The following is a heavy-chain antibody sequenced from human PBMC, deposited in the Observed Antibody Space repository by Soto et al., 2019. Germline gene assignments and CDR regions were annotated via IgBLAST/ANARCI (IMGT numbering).Heavy chain of an antibody. CDR3: ARGRFLNLSAAGSPVGMEV. D-gene: IGHD6-13*01. CDR1: GGTFSSYT. CDR2: IIPILGIA. Sequence: QVQLVQSGAEVKKPGSSVKVSCKASGGTFSSYTISWVRQAPGQGLEWMGRIIPILGIANYEQKFQGRVTITADQSTSKAYMELSSLRSEDTAVYYCARGRFLNLSAAGSPVGMEVWGQGTTVTGSS. V-gene: IGHV1-69*02. J-gene: IGHJ6*02.